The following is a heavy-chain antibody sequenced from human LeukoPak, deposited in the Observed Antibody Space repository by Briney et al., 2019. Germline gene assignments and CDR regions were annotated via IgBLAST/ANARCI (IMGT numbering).Heavy chain of an antibody. CDR2: ISGSGDNT. V-gene: IGHV3-23*01. CDR1: GFTFSNYA. Sequence: GGSLRLSCAASGFTFSNYAMSWVRQAPGKGLEWVSAISGSGDNTYYADSVKGRFTVSRDNSKNTLYVQMNSLRAEDTAVYYCAKDGGITMIVYWGQGTLVTVSS. J-gene: IGHJ4*02. CDR3: AKDGGITMIVY. D-gene: IGHD3-22*01.